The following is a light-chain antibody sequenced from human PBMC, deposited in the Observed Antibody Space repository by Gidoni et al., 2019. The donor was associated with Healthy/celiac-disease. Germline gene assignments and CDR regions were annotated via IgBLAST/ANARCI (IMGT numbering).Light chain of an antibody. J-gene: IGLJ3*02. CDR3: SSYTSSSTPYWV. Sequence: QSALTQPASVSGSPGQSIPISCTGTSSDVGGYNYVSWYQPHPGKAPKLMIYDVSNRPSGVSNRFSGSKSGNTASLTISGLQAEDEADYYCSSYTSSSTPYWVFGGGTKLTVL. CDR1: SSDVGGYNY. CDR2: DVS. V-gene: IGLV2-14*03.